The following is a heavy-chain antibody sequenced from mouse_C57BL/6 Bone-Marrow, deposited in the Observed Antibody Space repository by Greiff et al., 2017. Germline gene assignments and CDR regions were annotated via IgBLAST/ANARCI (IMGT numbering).Heavy chain of an antibody. CDR3: ARGKPGGDY. V-gene: IGHV5-6*01. CDR1: GFTFSSYG. J-gene: IGHJ2*01. Sequence: DVHLVESGGDLVKPGGSLKLSCAASGFTFSSYGMSWVRQTPDKRLEWVATISSGGSYTYYPDSVKGRFPISRDNAKNTLYLQMSSLKAEDTAMYYWARGKPGGDYWGQGTTLTVSS. CDR2: ISSGGSYT.